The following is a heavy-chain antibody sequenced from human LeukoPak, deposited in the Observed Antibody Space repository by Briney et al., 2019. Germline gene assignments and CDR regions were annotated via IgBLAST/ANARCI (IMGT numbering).Heavy chain of an antibody. CDR1: GGTFSNYA. D-gene: IGHD3-10*01. J-gene: IGHJ4*02. V-gene: IGHV1-69*13. Sequence: GASVKVCCKASGGTFSNYAISWMRQAPGQGLEWMGGIIPIFGTANYAQKFQGRVTITADESTSTAYMELSSLRSEDTAVYYCARDHSDFMVRGVKWDYWGQGTLVTVSS. CDR2: IIPIFGTA. CDR3: ARDHSDFMVRGVKWDY.